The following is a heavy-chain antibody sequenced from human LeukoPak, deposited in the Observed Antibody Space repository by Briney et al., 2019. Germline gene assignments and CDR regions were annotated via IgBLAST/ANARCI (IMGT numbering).Heavy chain of an antibody. J-gene: IGHJ4*02. CDR2: ISSSSTVI. CDR3: AKNLDSTRVVSEYTTFDY. V-gene: IGHV3-48*01. Sequence: GGSLRLSCAASGFTFSSYGIHWVRQAPGKGLEWVSYISSSSTVIYYADSVKGRFTISRDNSKNTLYLQMNSLRVEDTAVYYCAKNLDSTRVVSEYTTFDYWGQGTLVIVSS. D-gene: IGHD3-22*01. CDR1: GFTFSSYG.